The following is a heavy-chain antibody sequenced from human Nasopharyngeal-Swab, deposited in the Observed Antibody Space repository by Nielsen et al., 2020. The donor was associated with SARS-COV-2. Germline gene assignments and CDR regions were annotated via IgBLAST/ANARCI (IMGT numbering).Heavy chain of an antibody. Sequence: WIRQPPGKGLEWIGEINHSGSTNYNPSLKSRVTISVDTSRNQFSLKLSSVTAADTAVYYCARGGDGYPIDYWGQGTLVTV. CDR2: INHSGST. V-gene: IGHV4-34*01. CDR3: ARGGDGYPIDY. J-gene: IGHJ4*02. D-gene: IGHD5-24*01.